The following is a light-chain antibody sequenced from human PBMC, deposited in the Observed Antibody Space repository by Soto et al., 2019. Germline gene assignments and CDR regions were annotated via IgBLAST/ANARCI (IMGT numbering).Light chain of an antibody. CDR2: DAS. J-gene: IGKJ4*01. V-gene: IGKV1D-13*01. Sequence: AIQLTQSPSSLSASVGDRVTITCRASQGISSALAWYQQKPGKAPKLLIYDASSLESGVPSRFSGSGSGTDFTLTISSRQPADFATYYCQQFNNYPPLTFGGGTKVEIK. CDR3: QQFNNYPPLT. CDR1: QGISSA.